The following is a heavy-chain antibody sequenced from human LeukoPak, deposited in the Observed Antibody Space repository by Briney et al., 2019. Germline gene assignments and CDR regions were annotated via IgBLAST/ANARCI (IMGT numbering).Heavy chain of an antibody. Sequence: SETLSLTCTVSGVSISSYYWSWIRQPAGKGLEWIGRIYTSGSTNYNPSLKSRVTMSVDTSKNQVSLKLSSVTAADTAVYYCARVRTYYDILTGYSDNAFDIWGQGTMVTVSS. D-gene: IGHD3-9*01. J-gene: IGHJ3*02. CDR1: GVSISSYY. CDR3: ARVRTYYDILTGYSDNAFDI. V-gene: IGHV4-4*07. CDR2: IYTSGST.